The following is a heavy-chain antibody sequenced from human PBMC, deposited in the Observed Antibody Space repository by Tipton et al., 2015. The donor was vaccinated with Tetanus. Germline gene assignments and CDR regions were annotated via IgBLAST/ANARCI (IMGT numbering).Heavy chain of an antibody. CDR3: ARNGSLPPRPPYSPSGGMNV. CDR1: GDSITNSY. Sequence: TLSLTCTVSGDSITNSYWTWIRQPPGKGLEWIGYIYYSGATNYNPSLKSRVTIAVDTSKNQLSLKMRYVTAADTAVYYCARNGSLPPRPPYSPSGGMNVWAQGTTVPVSS. V-gene: IGHV4-59*01. CDR2: IYYSGAT. D-gene: IGHD2-15*01. J-gene: IGHJ6*02.